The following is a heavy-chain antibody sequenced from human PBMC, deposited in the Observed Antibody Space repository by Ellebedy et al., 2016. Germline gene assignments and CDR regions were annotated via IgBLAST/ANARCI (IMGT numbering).Heavy chain of an antibody. D-gene: IGHD2-21*01. V-gene: IGHV1-2*02. CDR2: INPNSGGT. Sequence: ASVKVSCXASGYTFTSYGISWVRQAPGQGLEWMGWINPNSGGTNYAQKFQGRVTMTRDTSISTAYMELSRLRSDDTAVYYCARGGTSAVVIALGFDYWGQGTLVTVSS. CDR3: ARGGTSAVVIALGFDY. J-gene: IGHJ4*02. CDR1: GYTFTSYG.